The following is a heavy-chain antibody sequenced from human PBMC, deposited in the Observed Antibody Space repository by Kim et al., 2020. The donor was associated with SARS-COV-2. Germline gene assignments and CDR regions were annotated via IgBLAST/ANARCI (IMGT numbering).Heavy chain of an antibody. Sequence: SETLSLRCSVSGGSISPYYWHWIRQAPGKGLEWIGYVYYNGNTKYHPSLTGRVTISLETSNNMFSLEMMSVTAADTALYFCVRGGSIATRSLDSWGQGIL. J-gene: IGHJ4*02. CDR2: VYYNGNT. D-gene: IGHD6-6*01. CDR3: VRGGSIATRSLDS. CDR1: GGSISPYY. V-gene: IGHV4-59*01.